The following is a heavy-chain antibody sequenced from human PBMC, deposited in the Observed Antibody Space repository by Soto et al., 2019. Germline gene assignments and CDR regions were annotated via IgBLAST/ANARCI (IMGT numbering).Heavy chain of an antibody. CDR2: ISSRSYTI. J-gene: IGHJ6*02. Sequence: EVKLVESGGDLVQPGGSLRLSCAASVFTFSTYSMNWVRQAPGKGLEWVSYISSRSYTIYYVDSVKGRFTISRDNAKNSLYLQMNSLRDEDTSVYSCARGRSSSDNGMDVWGQGTTVTVSS. CDR1: VFTFSTYS. V-gene: IGHV3-48*02. D-gene: IGHD6-6*01. CDR3: ARGRSSSDNGMDV.